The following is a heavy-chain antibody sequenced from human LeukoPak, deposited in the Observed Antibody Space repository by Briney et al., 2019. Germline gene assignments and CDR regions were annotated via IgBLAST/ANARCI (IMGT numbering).Heavy chain of an antibody. D-gene: IGHD5-18*01. CDR2: ISGSGGST. CDR1: GFTFSINA. Sequence: PGGSLRLSCVVSGFTFSINAMSWVRQAPGKGLEWVSAISGSGGSTYYADSVKGRFTISRDNSKNTLYLQMNSLRAEDTAIYYCAKDTVRTWIQSDLFDYWGQGTLATVSS. V-gene: IGHV3-23*01. J-gene: IGHJ4*02. CDR3: AKDTVRTWIQSDLFDY.